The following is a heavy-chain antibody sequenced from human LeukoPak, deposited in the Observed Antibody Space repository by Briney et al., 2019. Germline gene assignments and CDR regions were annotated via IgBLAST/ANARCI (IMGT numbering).Heavy chain of an antibody. CDR2: LRSSGNGT. CDR3: VRGREVRGRPMDV. D-gene: IGHD3-10*01. Sequence: PGGSLRLSCAASGFNFSSHWMHWVRQAPGKGLVWVSRLRSSGNGTTYADSVKGRFTISRDNAKNTLFLQMNSLRIEDTAVYYCVRGREVRGRPMDVWGKGATVIVSP. V-gene: IGHV3-74*03. J-gene: IGHJ6*04. CDR1: GFNFSSHW.